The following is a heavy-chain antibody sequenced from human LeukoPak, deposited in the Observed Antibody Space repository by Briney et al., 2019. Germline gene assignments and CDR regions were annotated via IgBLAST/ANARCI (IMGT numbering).Heavy chain of an antibody. Sequence: GGSLRLSCAASGFTFSNFAMMWVRQAPRTGLQWVSTITGYGATFYADSVRGRFTIFRDTSMNTLFLQMNSLGAEDTAVYYCAKGAAAGKVDWFDPWGQGTLVTVSS. CDR1: GFTFSNFA. D-gene: IGHD6-13*01. J-gene: IGHJ5*02. V-gene: IGHV3-23*01. CDR2: ITGYGAT. CDR3: AKGAAAGKVDWFDP.